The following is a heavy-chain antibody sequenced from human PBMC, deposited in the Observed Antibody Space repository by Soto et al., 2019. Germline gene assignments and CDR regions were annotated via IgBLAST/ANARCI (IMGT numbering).Heavy chain of an antibody. CDR1: GGSISSYY. CDR2: IYYSGST. Sequence: SETLSLTCTVSGGSISSYYWSWIRQPPGKGLEWIGYIYYSGSTNYNPSLKSRVTISVDTSKNQFSLKLSSVTAADTAVYYCARAWGYAFDIWGQGTMVTVSS. D-gene: IGHD7-27*01. V-gene: IGHV4-59*01. CDR3: ARAWGYAFDI. J-gene: IGHJ3*02.